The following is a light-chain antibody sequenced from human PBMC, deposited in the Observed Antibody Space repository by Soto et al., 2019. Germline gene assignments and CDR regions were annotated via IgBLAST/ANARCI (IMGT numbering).Light chain of an antibody. CDR2: AAS. Sequence: DIQMTQSPASLSASVGDRVTITCQASQDISNYLNWYQQKPGKAPGLLIYAASTLQSGVPSRFSGSGSGTDFTLTISSLQPEDFATYYCQQDLRPPLTFGPGTKVDIK. J-gene: IGKJ3*01. CDR3: QQDLRPPLT. V-gene: IGKV1-39*01. CDR1: QDISNY.